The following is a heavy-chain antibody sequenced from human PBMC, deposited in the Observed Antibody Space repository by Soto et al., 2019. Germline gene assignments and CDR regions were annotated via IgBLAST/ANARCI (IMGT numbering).Heavy chain of an antibody. J-gene: IGHJ4*02. D-gene: IGHD6-13*01. CDR1: GYTFTSYG. Sequence: ASVKVSCKASGYTFTSYGISWVRQAPGQGLEWMGWISAYNGNTNYAQKLQGRVTMTTDTSTSTAYMELRSLRSDDTAVYYCARVVITGIAAADYFDYWGQGTLVTVSS. V-gene: IGHV1-18*01. CDR3: ARVVITGIAAADYFDY. CDR2: ISAYNGNT.